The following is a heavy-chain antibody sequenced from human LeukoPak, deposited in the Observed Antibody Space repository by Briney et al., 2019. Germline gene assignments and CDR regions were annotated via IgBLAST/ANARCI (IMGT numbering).Heavy chain of an antibody. D-gene: IGHD2-15*01. V-gene: IGHV1-69*13. CDR2: IIPIFGTA. CDR1: GGTFSSYA. J-gene: IGHJ6*02. Sequence: GASVKVSCKASGGTFSSYAISWVRQAPGQGLEWMGGIIPIFGTANYAQKFQGRVTITADESTSTAYMELRSLRSDDTAVYYCARDTPSEVVAALKPSYYYYYYGMDVWGQGTTVTVSS. CDR3: ARDTPSEVVAALKPSYYYYYYGMDV.